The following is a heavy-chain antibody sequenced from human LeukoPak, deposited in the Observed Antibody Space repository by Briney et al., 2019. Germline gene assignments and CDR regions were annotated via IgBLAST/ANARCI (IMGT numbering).Heavy chain of an antibody. V-gene: IGHV3-30-3*01. CDR3: AAEGGWYWGTQRYLDY. CDR2: ISYDGSNK. CDR1: GFTFSGYA. Sequence: GGSLRLSCAASGFTFSGYAMHWVRQAPGKGLEWVAVISYDGSNKYYADSVKGRFTISRDNSKNTPYLQMNSLRAEDTAVYYCAAEGGWYWGTQRYLDYWGQGTLVTVSS. D-gene: IGHD6-19*01. J-gene: IGHJ4*02.